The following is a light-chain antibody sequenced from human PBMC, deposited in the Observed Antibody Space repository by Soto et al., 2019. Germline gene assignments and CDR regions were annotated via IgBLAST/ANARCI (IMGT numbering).Light chain of an antibody. CDR1: QSVGSN. CDR3: QYYTHWPPLCT. CDR2: GAS. J-gene: IGKJ3*01. Sequence: EVVMTQSPATLSVSPGDRATLSCRASQSVGSNLAWYQQRPGQAPRLLIYGASTRATSVPARFSGSGSGTEFTLTISNLQSEDFAMYFCQYYTHWPPLCTFGPGTKVDFK. V-gene: IGKV3-15*01.